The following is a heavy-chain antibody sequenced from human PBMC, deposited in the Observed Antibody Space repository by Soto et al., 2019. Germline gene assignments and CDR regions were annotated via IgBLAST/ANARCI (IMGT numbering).Heavy chain of an antibody. D-gene: IGHD6-6*01. Sequence: ASVKVSCKASGYTFTSYGISWVRQAPGQGLEWMGWISPNNGNTSYAQKFQGRVTMTRNTSTSTAYMELSSLRSEDTAVYYCARGIKFAYSSSAYFDYWGQGTLVTVSS. J-gene: IGHJ4*02. V-gene: IGHV1-18*01. CDR2: ISPNNGNT. CDR1: GYTFTSYG. CDR3: ARGIKFAYSSSAYFDY.